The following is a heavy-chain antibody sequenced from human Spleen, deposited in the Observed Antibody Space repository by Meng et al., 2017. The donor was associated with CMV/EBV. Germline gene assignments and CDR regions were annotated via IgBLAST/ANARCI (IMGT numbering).Heavy chain of an antibody. D-gene: IGHD2-2*01. CDR2: INPNSGDR. J-gene: IGHJ5*02. CDR1: GYTFTGYY. V-gene: IGHV1-2*02. CDR3: ARDLEYCGSTSCFEDCFDP. Sequence: ASVKVSCKASGYTFTGYYMHWVRQAPGQGLEWMGWINPNSGDRNYARKFQGRVTMTTDTSTTTAYMELRSLRSDDTAVYYCARDLEYCGSTSCFEDCFDPWGQGTLVTVSS.